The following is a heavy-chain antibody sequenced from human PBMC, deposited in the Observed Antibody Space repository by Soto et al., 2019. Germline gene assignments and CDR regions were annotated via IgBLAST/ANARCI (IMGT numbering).Heavy chain of an antibody. CDR1: GFTFSTYG. J-gene: IGHJ4*02. Sequence: GGSLRLSCAASGFTFSTYGMHWVRQAPGKGLEWVAVISYDGSNKYYADSVKGRFTISRDNSKNTLYLQMNSLRAEDTAVYYCAKDAVPVDKKYSSTWLNYWGQGTLVTVSS. V-gene: IGHV3-30*18. CDR3: AKDAVPVDKKYSSTWLNY. CDR2: ISYDGSNK. D-gene: IGHD6-13*01.